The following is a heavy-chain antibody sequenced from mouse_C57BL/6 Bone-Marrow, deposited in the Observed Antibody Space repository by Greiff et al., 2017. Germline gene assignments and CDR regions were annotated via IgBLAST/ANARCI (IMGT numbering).Heavy chain of an antibody. CDR3: VISHYGKYEAWFAY. D-gene: IGHD2-1*01. J-gene: IGHJ3*01. CDR1: GFSFNTYA. CDR2: IRSKSNNYAT. Sequence: EVMLVESGGGLVQPKGSLKLSCAASGFSFNTYAMNWVRQAPGKGLEWVARIRSKSNNYATYYADSVKDRFTISRDDSESMLYLQMNNLKTEDTAMYYCVISHYGKYEAWFAYWGQGTLVTVSA. V-gene: IGHV10-1*01.